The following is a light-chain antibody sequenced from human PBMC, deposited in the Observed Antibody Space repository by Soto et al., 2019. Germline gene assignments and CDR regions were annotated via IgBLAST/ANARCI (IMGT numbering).Light chain of an antibody. CDR1: ESIARH. CDR3: QQTSTALSIT. J-gene: IGKJ5*01. V-gene: IGKV1-39*01. CDR2: AAS. Sequence: DIQMTQSPSSLSASVGDRVTITCRASESIARHLNWYQQKPGKAPKLLIYAASSLQNGVPSRFRGGGSATDFTLTSSHLQHEDFATYYCQQTSTALSITFGQGTRLEIK.